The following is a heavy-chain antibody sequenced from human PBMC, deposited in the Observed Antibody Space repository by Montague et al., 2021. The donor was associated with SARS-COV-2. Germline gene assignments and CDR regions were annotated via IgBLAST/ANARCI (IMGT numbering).Heavy chain of an antibody. D-gene: IGHD3-3*01. CDR3: ARGGTIFGVVTFPFDY. Sequence: TLSLTCTVSGGSISSGGYYWSWIRQHPGKGLEWIGHVYYSGSTYYNPSLKSRVTISVDTSKNQFSLKLSFVTAADTAVYYCARGGTIFGVVTFPFDYWGQGTLVTVSS. J-gene: IGHJ4*02. CDR2: VYYSGST. CDR1: GGSISSGGYY. V-gene: IGHV4-31*03.